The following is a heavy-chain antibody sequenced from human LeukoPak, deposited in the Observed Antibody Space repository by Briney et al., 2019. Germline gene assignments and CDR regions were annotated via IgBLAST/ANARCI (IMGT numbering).Heavy chain of an antibody. J-gene: IGHJ4*02. CDR3: ATVTPSVVVVAATQYFDY. CDR2: FDPEDGET. D-gene: IGHD2-15*01. CDR1: GYTLTELS. Sequence: GASVKVSCKVSGYTLTELSMHWVRQAPGKGLEWMRGFDPEDGETIYAQKFQGRVTMTEDTSTDTAYMELSSLRSEDTAVYYCATVTPSVVVVAATQYFDYWGQGTLVAVSS. V-gene: IGHV1-24*01.